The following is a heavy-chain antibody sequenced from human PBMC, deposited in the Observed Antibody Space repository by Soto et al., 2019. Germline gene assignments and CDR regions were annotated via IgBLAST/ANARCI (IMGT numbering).Heavy chain of an antibody. CDR2: IIPIFGTA. Sequence: QAQLEQSGGEVKKPGSSVKVSCKASRVAFSKFIVTWVRQAPGLGLEWVGGIIPIFGTANYAQKFQGRVTITADESTSTYYMEVKNLRSEDTAVYYCAKVRYSSPMGYYYGMDVWGQGPTVTVSS. CDR1: RVAFSKFI. D-gene: IGHD6-19*01. CDR3: AKVRYSSPMGYYYGMDV. V-gene: IGHV1-69*01. J-gene: IGHJ6*02.